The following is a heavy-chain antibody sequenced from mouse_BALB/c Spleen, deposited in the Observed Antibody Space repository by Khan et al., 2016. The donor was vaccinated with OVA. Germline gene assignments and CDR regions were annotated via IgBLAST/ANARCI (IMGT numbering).Heavy chain of an antibody. CDR1: GYSFTTYY. CDR2: IDPFSGGT. CDR3: TRHGYVAWFTY. D-gene: IGHD2-2*01. Sequence: IQLVQSGPELMKPGASVKISCRASGYSFTTYYIHWMMQSHGKSLEWIGYIDPFSGGTTYNQKFKGKATLTVDKSSSTAYIHLSNLTSEDSAVYYCTRHGYVAWFTYWGQGTLVTVSA. V-gene: IGHV1S135*01. J-gene: IGHJ3*01.